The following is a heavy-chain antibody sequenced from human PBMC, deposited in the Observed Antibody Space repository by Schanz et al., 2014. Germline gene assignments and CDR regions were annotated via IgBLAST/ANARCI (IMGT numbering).Heavy chain of an antibody. Sequence: EVQLVESGGGLVQPGGSLRLSCAASGFTFSSYWMSWVRQAPGKGLEWISSMYINSGSTQYADSVKGRFIISRDSSKNTLYLQMNSLRAEDTAVYYCAKDMNREATAPESWGQGTLVTVSS. V-gene: IGHV3-23*04. CDR2: MYINSGST. CDR1: GFTFSSYW. CDR3: AKDMNREATAPES. J-gene: IGHJ5*02. D-gene: IGHD5-12*01.